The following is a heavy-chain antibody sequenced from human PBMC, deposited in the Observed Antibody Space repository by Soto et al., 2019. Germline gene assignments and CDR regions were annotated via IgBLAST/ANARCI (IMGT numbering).Heavy chain of an antibody. Sequence: SETLSLTCTVSGGSFSSYYWSWIRQPPGKGLEWIGYIYYSGSTNYNPSLKSRVTISVDTSKNQFSLKLSSVTAADTAVYYCARIYGGNSDSFDYWGQGTLVTVSS. J-gene: IGHJ4*02. D-gene: IGHD2-21*02. CDR1: GGSFSSYY. V-gene: IGHV4-59*01. CDR3: ARIYGGNSDSFDY. CDR2: IYYSGST.